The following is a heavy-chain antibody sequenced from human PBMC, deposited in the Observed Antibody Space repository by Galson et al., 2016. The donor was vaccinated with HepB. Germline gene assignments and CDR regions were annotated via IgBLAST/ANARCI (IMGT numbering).Heavy chain of an antibody. CDR2: ISGSGGSK. CDR3: ARDWGSSGWYNWFDH. J-gene: IGHJ5*02. Sequence: SLRLSCAASGFTFTSYAMSWVRQAPGKGLEWVSLISGSGGSKDYAEPVKRRFTISRDNSKNTLYLQMNSLRPEDTGVYYCARDWGSSGWYNWFDHWGQVTLVTVSS. CDR1: GFTFTSYA. V-gene: IGHV3-23*01. D-gene: IGHD6-19*01.